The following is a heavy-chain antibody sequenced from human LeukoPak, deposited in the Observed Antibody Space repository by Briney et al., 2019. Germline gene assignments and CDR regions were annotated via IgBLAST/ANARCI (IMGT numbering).Heavy chain of an antibody. Sequence: KPSETLSLTRTVSGGSISSYYWSWIRQPPGKGLEWIGYIYYSGSTNYNPPLKSRVTISVDTSKNQFSLKLSSVTAADTAVYYCARGLDSAVTRYHMDVWGKGTTVTVSS. CDR1: GGSISSYY. V-gene: IGHV4-59*01. J-gene: IGHJ6*03. CDR2: IYYSGST. D-gene: IGHD4-17*01. CDR3: ARGLDSAVTRYHMDV.